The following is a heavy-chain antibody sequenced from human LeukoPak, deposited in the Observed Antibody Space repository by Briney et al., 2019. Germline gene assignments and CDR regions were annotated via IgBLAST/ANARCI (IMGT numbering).Heavy chain of an antibody. J-gene: IGHJ4*02. CDR2: IYYSGST. D-gene: IGHD6-19*01. CDR3: ARGRIAVAGTKNYFDY. CDR1: GGSISSYY. Sequence: SETLSLTCTVSGGSISSYYWSWVRQPPGKGLEWIGDIYYSGSTNYNPSLKSRVTISVDTSKNQFSLKLSSVTAADTAVYYCARGRIAVAGTKNYFDYWGQGTLVTVSS. V-gene: IGHV4-59*01.